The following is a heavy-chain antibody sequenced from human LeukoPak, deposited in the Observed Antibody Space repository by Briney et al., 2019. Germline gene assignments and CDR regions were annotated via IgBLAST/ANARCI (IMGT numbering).Heavy chain of an antibody. CDR1: YS. CDR2: ISASDSTI. J-gene: IGHJ4*02. V-gene: IGHV3-48*01. CDR3: ARLNYGDYGFFDY. D-gene: IGHD4-17*01. Sequence: YSMTWXRXAPGKGLEWVSCISASDSTIYYADSVKGRFTISRDNAKNSLYLQMNSLRAEDTAVYYCARLNYGDYGFFDYWGQGTLVTVSS.